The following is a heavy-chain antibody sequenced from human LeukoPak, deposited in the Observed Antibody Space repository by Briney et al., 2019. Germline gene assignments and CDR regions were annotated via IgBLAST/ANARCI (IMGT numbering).Heavy chain of an antibody. CDR2: ISGSSSYI. Sequence: PGGSLRLSCAASGFTFSYYSMNWVRQAPGKGLEWVSSISGSSSYIYYADSVKGRFTISRDNAKNSLYLQMNSLRAEDTAVYYCAREKSGVTDYWGQGTLVTVSS. CDR3: AREKSGVTDY. V-gene: IGHV3-21*01. CDR1: GFTFSYYS. J-gene: IGHJ4*02. D-gene: IGHD2-21*02.